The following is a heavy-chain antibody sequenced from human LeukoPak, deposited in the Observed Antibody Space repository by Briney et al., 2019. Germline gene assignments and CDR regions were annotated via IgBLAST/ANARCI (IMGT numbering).Heavy chain of an antibody. D-gene: IGHD3-10*01. J-gene: IGHJ6*02. CDR2: IIPIFGTA. CDR1: GGTFSSYA. CDR3: AREAGSGSYRPKYYYYGMDV. Sequence: GSSVKVSCKASGGTFSSYAISWVRQAPGQGLEWMGGIIPIFGTANYAQKFQGRATITADESTSTAYMELSSLRSEDTAVYYCAREAGSGSYRPKYYYYGMDVWGQGTTVTVSS. V-gene: IGHV1-69*01.